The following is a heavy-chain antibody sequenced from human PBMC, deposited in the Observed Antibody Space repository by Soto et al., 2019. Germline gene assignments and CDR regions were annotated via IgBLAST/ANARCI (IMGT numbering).Heavy chain of an antibody. CDR2: IIPIFGTA. Sequence: SVKVSCKASGGTFSSYAISWVRQAPGQGLEWMGGIIPIFGTANYAQKFQGRVTITADESTSTAYMELSSLRSEDTAVYYCAETLSEYSSSSGYYYGMDVWGQGTTVTVSS. D-gene: IGHD6-6*01. J-gene: IGHJ6*02. V-gene: IGHV1-69*13. CDR3: AETLSEYSSSSGYYYGMDV. CDR1: GGTFSSYA.